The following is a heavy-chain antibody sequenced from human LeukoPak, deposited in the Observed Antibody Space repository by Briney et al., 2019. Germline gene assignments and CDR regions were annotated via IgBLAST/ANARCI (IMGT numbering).Heavy chain of an antibody. Sequence: PGETLRLSCAASGFTFRSHGMNWVRQAPGKGLEWVSSISSSSDYIYYADSVKGRFTISRDNAKNSLYLQMKSLRAEDTAVYYCARGKTSQNIVTRKTYNWFDPWGQGTLVTVSS. CDR3: ARGKTSQNIVTRKTYNWFDP. CDR2: ISSSSDYI. J-gene: IGHJ5*02. D-gene: IGHD2/OR15-2a*01. CDR1: GFTFRSHG. V-gene: IGHV3-21*01.